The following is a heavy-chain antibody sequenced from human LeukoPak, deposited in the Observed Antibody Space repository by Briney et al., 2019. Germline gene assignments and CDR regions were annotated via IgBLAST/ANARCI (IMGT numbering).Heavy chain of an antibody. V-gene: IGHV3-23*01. CDR2: ISGSGGST. J-gene: IGHJ6*02. CDR1: GFTFSSYA. D-gene: IGHD6-13*01. CDR3: AKDGPIAAAGNVNYYYYGMDV. Sequence: GGSLRLSCAASGFTFSSYAMSWVRQAPGKGLEGVSAISGSGGSTYYADSVKGRFTISRDNSKNTLYLQMNSLRAEDTAVYYCAKDGPIAAAGNVNYYYYGMDVWGQGTTVTVSS.